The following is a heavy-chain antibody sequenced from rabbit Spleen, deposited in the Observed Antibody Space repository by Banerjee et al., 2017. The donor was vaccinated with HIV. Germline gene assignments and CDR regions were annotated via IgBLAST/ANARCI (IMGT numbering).Heavy chain of an antibody. CDR1: GLDFSTNYW. CDR2: IDVVKSGNT. Sequence: QQQLVESGGGLVKPGASLTLTCKASGLDFSTNYWICWVRQAPGKGLEWIACIDVVKSGNTYYASWAKGRFPISKTSSTTVTLQMTSLTAADTAPYFCARDSTGREDCNLWGPGSLVTVS. D-gene: IGHD4-2*01. V-gene: IGHV1S45*01. J-gene: IGHJ4*01. CDR3: ARDSTGREDCNL.